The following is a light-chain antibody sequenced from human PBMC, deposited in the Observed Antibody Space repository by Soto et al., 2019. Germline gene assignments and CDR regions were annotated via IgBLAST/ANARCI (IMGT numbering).Light chain of an antibody. CDR1: SSDVGAYKY. J-gene: IGLJ1*01. CDR2: EVS. CDR3: NSYAGDIIRFV. Sequence: QSALTQPASVSGSPGQSGTISCTGTSSDVGAYKYVSWYQQHPGKAPKLMIYEVSNRPSGVSNRFSGSKSGNTASLTISGLQADDEAAYYCNSYAGDIIRFVFGTGTKVTVL. V-gene: IGLV2-14*01.